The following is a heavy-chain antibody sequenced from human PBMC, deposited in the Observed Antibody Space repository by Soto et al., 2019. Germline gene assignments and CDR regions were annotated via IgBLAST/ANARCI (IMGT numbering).Heavy chain of an antibody. CDR2: ISYDGSNK. D-gene: IGHD2-2*01. CDR1: AFTFSSYG. CDR3: AKVVVARTNWYYFDC. J-gene: IGHJ4*02. V-gene: IGHV3-30*18. Sequence: GGALRLSCAASAFTFSSYGMYWFRQAPGKGLEWVAVISYDGSNKYYADSVKGRFTISRDSSKNTLYLQMNSLRAEDTAVYYCAKVVVARTNWYYFDCWGQGTLVTVSS.